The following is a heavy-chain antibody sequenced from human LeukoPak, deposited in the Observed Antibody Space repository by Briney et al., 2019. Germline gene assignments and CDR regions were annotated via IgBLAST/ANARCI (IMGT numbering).Heavy chain of an antibody. D-gene: IGHD4-17*01. Sequence: ASVTVSCKASGYTFTGYYMHWVRQAPGQGLEWMGWINPNSGGTNYAQKFQGRVTMTRDTSISTAYMELSGLRSDDTAVHYCARNGDYVGYYYYGMDVWGQGTTVTVSS. V-gene: IGHV1-2*02. CDR2: INPNSGGT. J-gene: IGHJ6*02. CDR1: GYTFTGYY. CDR3: ARNGDYVGYYYYGMDV.